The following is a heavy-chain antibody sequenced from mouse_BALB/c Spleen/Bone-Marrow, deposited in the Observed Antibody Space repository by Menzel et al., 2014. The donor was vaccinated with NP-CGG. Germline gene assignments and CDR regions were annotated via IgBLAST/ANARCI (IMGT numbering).Heavy chain of an antibody. J-gene: IGHJ1*01. D-gene: IGHD2-1*01. CDR2: IDPGNSDT. Sequence: VQLQQSGTVLARPGASVKMSCKASGYTFTSYWMHWVKQRPGQGLEWIGAIDPGNSDTSYNQKFKGKAKMTAVTSTSTAYMELSSLTNEYSAVYYCTRDYGNYWYFDVWGAGTTVTVSS. V-gene: IGHV1-5*01. CDR1: GYTFTSYW. CDR3: TRDYGNYWYFDV.